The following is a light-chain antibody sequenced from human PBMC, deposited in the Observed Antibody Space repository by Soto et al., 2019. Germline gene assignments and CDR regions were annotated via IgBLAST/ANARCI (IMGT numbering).Light chain of an antibody. V-gene: IGLV2-8*01. CDR3: SSYAGSNNFRYV. CDR2: EVS. CDR1: SSDVGGYNY. Sequence: QSVLTQPPAASGSPGQSVTISCTETSSDVGGYNYVSWYQQHPGKAPKLMIYEVSKRPSGVPDRFSGSKSGNTASLTVSGLQAEDEADYYCSSYAGSNNFRYVFGNGTKFTVL. J-gene: IGLJ1*01.